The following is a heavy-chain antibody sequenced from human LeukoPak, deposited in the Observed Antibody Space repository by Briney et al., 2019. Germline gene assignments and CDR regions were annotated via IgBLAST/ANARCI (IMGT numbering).Heavy chain of an antibody. V-gene: IGHV4-39*07. D-gene: IGHD3-10*01. Sequence: SETLSLTCTVSGGSISSSSYYWGWIRQPPGKGLEWIGSIYYSGSTYYNPSLKSRVTISVDTSKNQFSLKLSSVTAADTAVYYCARGLYGSNTRALNNWFDPWGQGTLVTVSS. J-gene: IGHJ5*02. CDR2: IYYSGST. CDR1: GGSISSSSYY. CDR3: ARGLYGSNTRALNNWFDP.